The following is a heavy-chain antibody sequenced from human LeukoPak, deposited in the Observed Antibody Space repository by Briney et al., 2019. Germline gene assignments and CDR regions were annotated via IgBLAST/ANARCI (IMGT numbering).Heavy chain of an antibody. CDR3: ARDGTPSYTSGWVYMDA. V-gene: IGHV3-30*02. CDR1: GFTFSSYG. CDR2: IRYDGSNK. J-gene: IGHJ6*04. D-gene: IGHD6-19*01. Sequence: GGSLRLSYAASGFTFSSYGMHWVRQAPGKGLEWVAFIRYDGSNKYYADSVKGRFTISRDNAKNSLFLQMNSLRGEDTAVYYCARDGTPSYTSGWVYMDAWGKGTTVTISS.